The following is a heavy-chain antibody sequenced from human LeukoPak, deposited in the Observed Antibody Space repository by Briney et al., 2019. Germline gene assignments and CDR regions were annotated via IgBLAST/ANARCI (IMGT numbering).Heavy chain of an antibody. CDR3: ARDPPAVRTNTYA. J-gene: IGHJ5*02. D-gene: IGHD4/OR15-4a*01. CDR2: IYSGGDT. V-gene: IGHV3-66*01. CDR1: GFTVSNNY. Sequence: PGGSLRLSCAASGFTVSNNYMNWVRQAPGKGLEWASLIYSGGDTYYADSVKGRFTISRDSSKNTLYLQMNSLRAEDTAVYYCARDPPAVRTNTYAWGQGTLVTVSS.